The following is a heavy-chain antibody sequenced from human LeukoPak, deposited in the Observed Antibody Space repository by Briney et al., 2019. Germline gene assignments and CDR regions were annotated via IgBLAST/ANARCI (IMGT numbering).Heavy chain of an antibody. Sequence: GGSLRLSCAASGFTFSGSAMHWVRQASGKGLEWVGRIRSNANSYATAYAASVKGRFTISRDDSKNTAYLQMNSLKTEDTAVYYCTRQEGSDFTYYYGSGSYRFGMDVWGKGTTVTVSS. J-gene: IGHJ6*04. D-gene: IGHD3-10*01. CDR3: TRQEGSDFTYYYGSGSYRFGMDV. CDR2: IRSNANSYAT. V-gene: IGHV3-73*01. CDR1: GFTFSGSA.